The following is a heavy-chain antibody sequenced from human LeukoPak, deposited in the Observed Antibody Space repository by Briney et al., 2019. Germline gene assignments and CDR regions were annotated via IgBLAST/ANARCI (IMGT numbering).Heavy chain of an antibody. V-gene: IGHV3-48*01. CDR3: ARESITGHRGFDY. CDR1: GFTFGRYS. D-gene: IGHD1-20*01. J-gene: IGHJ4*02. CDR2: ISSGSRTI. Sequence: PGGALSLSCAASGFTFGRYSMNWVRQAPGTGLEWISYISSGSRTIYYADSVEGRFTFPRDNAKNSLYLQMRSLRAEDTAVYYCARESITGHRGFDYWGQGTMVTVSS.